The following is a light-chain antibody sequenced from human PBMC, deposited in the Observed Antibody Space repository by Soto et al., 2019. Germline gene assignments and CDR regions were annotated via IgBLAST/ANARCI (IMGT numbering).Light chain of an antibody. V-gene: IGKV3-15*01. J-gene: IGKJ1*01. CDR1: QSVSSN. CDR2: GAS. CDR3: QQYDNWPQT. Sequence: EIVMTQSPSTLSVSPGSRATLSCRASQSVSSNLAWYQQKHGQAPRILIYGASTRATGIPARFSGSGYGTEFTLTISSLQSVDFAVYYCQQYDNWPQTFGQGTKVDIK.